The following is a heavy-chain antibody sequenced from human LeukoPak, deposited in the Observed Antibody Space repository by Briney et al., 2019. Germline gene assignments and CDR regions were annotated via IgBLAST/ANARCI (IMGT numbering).Heavy chain of an antibody. CDR3: ARAQGRYYDSSGYSFDY. V-gene: IGHV3-20*04. CDR2: INWNGGST. Sequence: ETLSLTCAVYGGSFSGYYWSWIRQPPGKGLEWVSGINWNGGSTGYADSVKGRFTISRDNAKNSLYLQMNSLRAEDTALYYCARAQGRYYDSSGYSFDYWGQGTLVTVSS. CDR1: GGSFSGYY. D-gene: IGHD3-22*01. J-gene: IGHJ4*02.